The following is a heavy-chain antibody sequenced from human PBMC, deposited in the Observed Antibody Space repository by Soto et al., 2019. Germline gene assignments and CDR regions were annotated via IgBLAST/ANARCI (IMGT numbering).Heavy chain of an antibody. CDR3: AREGRITMVRGGYFDY. D-gene: IGHD3-10*01. CDR1: GFTFSSYG. CDR2: IWYDGSNK. V-gene: IGHV3-33*01. Sequence: QVQLVESGGGVVQPGRSLGLSCAASGFTFSSYGMHWVRQAPGKGLEWVAVIWYDGSNKYYADSVKGRFTISRDNSKNTLYLQMNSLRAEDTAVYYCAREGRITMVRGGYFDYWGQGTLVTVSS. J-gene: IGHJ4*02.